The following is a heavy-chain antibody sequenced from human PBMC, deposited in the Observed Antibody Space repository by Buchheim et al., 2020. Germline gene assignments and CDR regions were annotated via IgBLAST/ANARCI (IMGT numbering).Heavy chain of an antibody. J-gene: IGHJ6*02. CDR1: GGSISSGGYS. Sequence: QLQLQESGSGLVKPSQTLSLTCAVSGGSISSGGYSWSWIRQPPGKGLEWIGYIYHSGSTYYNPSLKSRVTISVDRSKNQFSLKLSSVTAADTAVYYCARGGGSGSSPPPYYYYGTDVWGQGTT. V-gene: IGHV4-30-2*01. CDR2: IYHSGST. D-gene: IGHD3-10*01. CDR3: ARGGGSGSSPPPYYYYGTDV.